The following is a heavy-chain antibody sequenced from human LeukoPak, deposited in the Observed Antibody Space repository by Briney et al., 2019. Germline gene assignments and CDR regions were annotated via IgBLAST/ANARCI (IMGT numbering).Heavy chain of an antibody. CDR1: GGSIRSYY. J-gene: IGHJ4*02. CDR2: IYYSGST. V-gene: IGHV4-59*01. CDR3: ARESSTARFDY. Sequence: PSETLSLTCSVSGGSIRSYYWRWIRQPPGKGLEWIGYIYYSGSTNYNPSLQSRVNISIDTSKNKFSLKLTSLTAADTAVYYCARESSTARFDYWGQGTLVTVSS.